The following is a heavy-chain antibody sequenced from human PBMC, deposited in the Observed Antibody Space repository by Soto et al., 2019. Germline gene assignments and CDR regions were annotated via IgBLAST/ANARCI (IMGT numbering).Heavy chain of an antibody. CDR1: GLTLRNFW. CDR3: ARPYCSSASCYSPPDY. V-gene: IGHV3-74*01. J-gene: IGHJ4*02. D-gene: IGHD2-2*01. Sequence: EVQLVESGGGLVQPGESLRLSCAASGLTLRNFWVNWVRQAPGRGLVWVSHISVDGSVTNYADSVKGRFTISRDNAKNTVYLQMNSLRAEDTAVYYCARPYCSSASCYSPPDYGRQGTLVTISS. CDR2: ISVDGSVT.